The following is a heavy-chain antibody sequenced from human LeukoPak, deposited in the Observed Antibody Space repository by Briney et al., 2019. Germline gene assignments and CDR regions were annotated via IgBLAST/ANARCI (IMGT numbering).Heavy chain of an antibody. CDR3: ARDLRSSSSGGRWFDP. J-gene: IGHJ5*02. CDR1: GGSISSYY. CDR2: IYYSGST. V-gene: IGHV4-59*01. Sequence: SETLSLTCTVSGGSISSYYWSWIRQPPGKGLEWIGYIYYSGSTNYNPSLKSRVTISVDTSKNQFSLKLSSVTAADTAVYYCARDLRSSSSGGRWFDPWGQGTLVTVSS. D-gene: IGHD6-13*01.